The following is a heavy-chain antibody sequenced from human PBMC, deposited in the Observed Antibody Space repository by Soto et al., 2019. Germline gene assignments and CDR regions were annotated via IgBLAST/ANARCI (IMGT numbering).Heavy chain of an antibody. Sequence: TETLSLTCGVYGGSFRNYYWIWVRQPPGKGLEWIGEVNHSGEATYNPSLQSRITISLDTSNNQFSLKITSVTAADTAMYSCTREERFTRYWSDPSGQGTHVTVYS. CDR3: TREERFTRYWSDP. D-gene: IGHD3-10*01. J-gene: IGHJ5*02. CDR1: GGSFRNYY. CDR2: VNHSGEA. V-gene: IGHV4-34*01.